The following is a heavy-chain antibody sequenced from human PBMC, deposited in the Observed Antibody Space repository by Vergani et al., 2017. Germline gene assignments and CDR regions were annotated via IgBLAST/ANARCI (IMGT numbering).Heavy chain of an antibody. D-gene: IGHD2-15*01. J-gene: IGHJ4*02. CDR3: AKARGSSTYYFDY. V-gene: IGHV3-23*01. Sequence: EVQLLESGGGLVQPGGSLRLSCAASGLTFSSYAMSWVPRAPGKGLEWDSAISGSGGSTYYADSVEGRFTISRDNSKNTLYLQMNSLGAEDTAVYYCAKARGSSTYYFDYWGQGTLVTVSS. CDR2: ISGSGGST. CDR1: GLTFSSYA.